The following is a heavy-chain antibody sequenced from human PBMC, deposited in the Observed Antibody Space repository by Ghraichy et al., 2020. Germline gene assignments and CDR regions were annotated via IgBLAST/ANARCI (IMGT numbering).Heavy chain of an antibody. CDR2: INHSGST. D-gene: IGHD1/OR15-1a*01. CDR3: ARGGSRLGRTPYYFDY. V-gene: IGHV4-34*01. Sequence: SQTLSLTCAVYGGSFSGYYWSWIRQPPGKGLEWIGEINHSGSTNYNPSLKSRVTISVDTSKNQFSLKLSSVTAADTAVYYCARGGSRLGRTPYYFDYWGQGTLVTVSS. CDR1: GGSFSGYY. J-gene: IGHJ4*02.